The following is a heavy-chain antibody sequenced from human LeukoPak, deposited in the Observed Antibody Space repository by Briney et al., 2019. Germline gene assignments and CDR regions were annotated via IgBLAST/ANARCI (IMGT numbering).Heavy chain of an antibody. D-gene: IGHD3-3*01. V-gene: IGHV4-59*08. Sequence: SETLSLTCTVSGGSISSYYWSWIRQPPGKGLEWIGYIYYSGSTNYNPSLESRVTISVDTSKNQFSLKLSSVTAADTAVYYCARHTSSVYYDFWSGYEDYFDYWGQGTLVTVSS. CDR3: ARHTSSVYYDFWSGYEDYFDY. J-gene: IGHJ4*02. CDR2: IYYSGST. CDR1: GGSISSYY.